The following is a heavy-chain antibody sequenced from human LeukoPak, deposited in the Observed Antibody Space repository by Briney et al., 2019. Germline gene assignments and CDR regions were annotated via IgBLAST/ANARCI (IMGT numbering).Heavy chain of an antibody. J-gene: IGHJ5*02. D-gene: IGHD3-10*01. CDR3: ARGGSYYGSGSSQRWFDP. CDR2: VSSGGSYT. Sequence: GGSLRLSCVVSGFTFSDYYMSWIRQAPGKGLEWLSYVSSGGSYTNYGDSVKGRFTISRDNAKNSLYLQMNSLRAEDTAVYYCARGGSYYGSGSSQRWFDPWGLGTLVTVSS. V-gene: IGHV3-11*03. CDR1: GFTFSDYY.